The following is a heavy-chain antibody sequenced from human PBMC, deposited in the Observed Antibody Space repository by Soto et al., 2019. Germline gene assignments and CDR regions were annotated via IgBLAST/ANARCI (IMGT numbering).Heavy chain of an antibody. J-gene: IGHJ4*02. CDR2: INHSGST. CDR3: GRGRRPDY. Sequence: PSETLSLTCAVYGGSFSGYYWSWIRQPPGKGLEWIGEINHSGSTNYNPSLKSRVTISVDTSKNQFSLKLSSVTAADTAVYYCGRGRRPDYWARGTLVTVSS. V-gene: IGHV4-34*01. CDR1: GGSFSGYY.